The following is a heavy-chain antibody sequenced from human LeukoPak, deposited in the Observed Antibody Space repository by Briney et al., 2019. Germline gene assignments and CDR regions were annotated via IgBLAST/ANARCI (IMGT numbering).Heavy chain of an antibody. CDR1: GGSISSYY. D-gene: IGHD6-13*01. V-gene: IGHV4-59*12. CDR3: ARGPFSSSWYYFDY. CDR2: IYYSGST. Sequence: SETLSLTCTVSGGSISSYYWSWIRQPPGKGLEWIGYIYYSGSTNYNPSLKSRVTMSVDTSKNQFSLKLSSVTAADTAVYYCARGPFSSSWYYFDYWGQGTLVTVSS. J-gene: IGHJ4*02.